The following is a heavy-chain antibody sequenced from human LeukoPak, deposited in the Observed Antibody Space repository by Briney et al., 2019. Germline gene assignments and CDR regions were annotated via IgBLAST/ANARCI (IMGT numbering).Heavy chain of an antibody. CDR3: ARDESGYSSGDACDI. CDR1: GFTFSSYE. CDR2: ISSGSTI. V-gene: IGHV3-48*03. Sequence: GGSLRLSCAASGFTFSSYEMNWVRQAPGKGLEWVSYISSGSTIYYADSVKGRFTISRDNAKNSLYLQMNSLRAEDTAVYYCARDESGYSSGDACDIWGQGTMVTVSS. D-gene: IGHD3-10*01. J-gene: IGHJ3*02.